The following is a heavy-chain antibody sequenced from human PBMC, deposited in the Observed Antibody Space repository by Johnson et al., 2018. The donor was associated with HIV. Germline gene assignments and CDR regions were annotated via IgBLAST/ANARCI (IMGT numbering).Heavy chain of an antibody. J-gene: IGHJ3*02. CDR3: ARDPGYSAFDI. V-gene: IGHV3-7*05. Sequence: VQLVESGGGLIQPGGSLRLSCAASGFTFSSYWMSWVRQAPGKGLELVGNINQDESNKGYVDSVKGRFTMSRDNAKNSLYLQMDSLRVEDTAVYYCARDPGYSAFDICGQGTMVTVSS. CDR2: INQDESNK. CDR1: GFTFSSYW. D-gene: IGHD6-13*01.